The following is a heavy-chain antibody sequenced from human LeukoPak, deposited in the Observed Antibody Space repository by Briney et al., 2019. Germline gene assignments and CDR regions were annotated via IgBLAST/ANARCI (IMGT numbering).Heavy chain of an antibody. CDR1: GFIFSSYA. CDR2: ISGSSSTI. V-gene: IGHV3-48*01. CDR3: ARGSTYYDSSGQVPFDY. Sequence: PGGSLRLSCAASGFIFSSYAMSWVRQAPGKGLEWGSYISGSSSTIYYADSVKGRFTISRDNGKNTLYLQMNSLRAEDTAVYYCARGSTYYDSSGQVPFDYWGQGTLVTVSS. J-gene: IGHJ4*02. D-gene: IGHD3-22*01.